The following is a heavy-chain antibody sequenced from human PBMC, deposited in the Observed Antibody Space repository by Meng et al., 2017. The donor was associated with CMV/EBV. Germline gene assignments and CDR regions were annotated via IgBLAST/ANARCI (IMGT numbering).Heavy chain of an antibody. Sequence: GGSLRLSCAASGFTFSSYAMSWVRQAPGKGPEWVSAISGSGGSTYYADSVKGRFTISRDNAKNSLYLQMNSLRAEDTAVYYCARYLSIAAQFPREGMDVWGQGTTVTVSS. CDR2: ISGSGGST. D-gene: IGHD6-13*01. CDR1: GFTFSSYA. CDR3: ARYLSIAAQFPREGMDV. J-gene: IGHJ6*02. V-gene: IGHV3-23*01.